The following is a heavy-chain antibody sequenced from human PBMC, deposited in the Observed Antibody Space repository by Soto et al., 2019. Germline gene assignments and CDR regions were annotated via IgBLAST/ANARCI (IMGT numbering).Heavy chain of an antibody. J-gene: IGHJ4*02. CDR1: GFTFSSYA. D-gene: IGHD6-13*01. CDR2: ISGSGGST. Sequence: GGSLILSCAASGFTFSSYAMSWFRQAPVKGLEWVSAISGSGGSTYYADSVKGRFTISRDNSKNTLYLQMNSLRAEDTAVYYCAKGPVYSSSWRTQFDYWGQGTLVTVSS. CDR3: AKGPVYSSSWRTQFDY. V-gene: IGHV3-23*01.